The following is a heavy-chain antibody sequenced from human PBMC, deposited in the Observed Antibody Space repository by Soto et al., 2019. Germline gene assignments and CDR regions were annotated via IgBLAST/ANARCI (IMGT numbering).Heavy chain of an antibody. CDR1: GGSFSGYT. J-gene: IGHJ4*02. Sequence: QVQLQQWGAGLLKPSETLSLTCAVYGGSFSGYTWLWIRQPPGKGLEWIGEINHSGTTNHNPSLKSRVIISVDTSKKQFSLRLTSVTAADTAVYYCARGSDYTSSFDYWGQGTLVTVSS. V-gene: IGHV4-34*01. D-gene: IGHD3-16*01. CDR2: INHSGTT. CDR3: ARGSDYTSSFDY.